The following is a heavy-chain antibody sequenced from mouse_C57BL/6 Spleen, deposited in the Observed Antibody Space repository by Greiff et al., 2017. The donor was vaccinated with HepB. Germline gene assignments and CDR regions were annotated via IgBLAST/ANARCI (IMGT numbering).Heavy chain of an antibody. CDR1: GFTFSSYA. CDR2: ISSGGDYI. CDR3: TREDITTVVARYFDV. Sequence: EVKVVESGEGLVKPGGSLKLSCAASGFTFSSYAMSWVRQTPEKRLEWVAYISSGGDYIYYADTVKGRFTISRDNARNTLYLQMSSLKSEDTAMYYCTREDITTVVARYFDVWGTGTTVTVSS. V-gene: IGHV5-9-1*02. D-gene: IGHD1-1*01. J-gene: IGHJ1*03.